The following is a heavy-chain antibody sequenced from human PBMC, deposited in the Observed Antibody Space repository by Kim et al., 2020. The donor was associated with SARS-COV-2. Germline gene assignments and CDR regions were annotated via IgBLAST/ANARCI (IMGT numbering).Heavy chain of an antibody. D-gene: IGHD6-19*01. CDR2: T. V-gene: IGHV3-73*01. J-gene: IGHJ4*02. Sequence: TAYTASVKGRFTISRDDSKNTAYLQMDSLKAEDTAVYYCHCLSSSGHPYWGQGTLVTVSS. CDR3: HCLSSSGHPY.